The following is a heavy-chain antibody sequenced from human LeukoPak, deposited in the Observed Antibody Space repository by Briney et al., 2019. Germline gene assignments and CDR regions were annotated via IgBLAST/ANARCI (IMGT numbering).Heavy chain of an antibody. CDR2: IYYSGST. D-gene: IGHD6-13*01. J-gene: IGHJ3*02. V-gene: IGHV4-59*01. Sequence: SETLSLTCTVSGDSINSYYWSWVRQPPGRGLEWIGYIYYSGSTKYNPSLKGRVTISVDTSKNQFSLKLSSVIPADTAVYYCARVGEQQLDRAFDIWGQGTMVTVSS. CDR1: GDSINSYY. CDR3: ARVGEQQLDRAFDI.